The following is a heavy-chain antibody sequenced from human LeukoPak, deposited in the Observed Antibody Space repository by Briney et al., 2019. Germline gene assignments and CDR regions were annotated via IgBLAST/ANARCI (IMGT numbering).Heavy chain of an antibody. J-gene: IGHJ5*02. CDR1: GGSISSGSYY. CDR2: IYTSGST. D-gene: IGHD3-22*01. Sequence: PSETLSLTCTVSGGSISSGSYYWSWIRQPAGKGLEWIGRIYTSGSTNYNPSLKSRVTISVDTSKNQFSLKLSSVTAADTAVYYCARDDTHYYDSSGYYYGGQFDPWGRGTLVTVSS. V-gene: IGHV4-61*02. CDR3: ARDDTHYYDSSGYYYGGQFDP.